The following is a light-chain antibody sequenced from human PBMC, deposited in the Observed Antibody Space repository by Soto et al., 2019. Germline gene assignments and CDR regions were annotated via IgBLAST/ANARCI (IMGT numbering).Light chain of an antibody. J-gene: IGKJ1*01. V-gene: IGKV3-11*01. Sequence: EIVLTQSPATLSLSPGERATLSCRASQSFSNYLAWYQQKPGQAPRLLIYDASNRATGIPARFSGSGSGTDFTLTLSSLEPEDFAGYYCQQRGETFGQGTKVEIK. CDR2: DAS. CDR1: QSFSNY. CDR3: QQRGET.